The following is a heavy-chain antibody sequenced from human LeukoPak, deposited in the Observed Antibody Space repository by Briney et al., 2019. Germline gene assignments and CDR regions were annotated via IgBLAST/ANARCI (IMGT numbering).Heavy chain of an antibody. CDR2: ISGSGGST. CDR1: GFTFSSYA. D-gene: IGHD6-19*01. V-gene: IGHV3-23*01. CDR3: ARDSGSSGWAHYFDY. J-gene: IGHJ4*02. Sequence: SGGSLRLSCAASGFTFSSYAMSWVRQAPGKGLEWVSAISGSGGSTYYADSVKGRFTISRDNSKNTLYLQMNSLRAEDTAVYYCARDSGSSGWAHYFDYWGQGTLVTVSS.